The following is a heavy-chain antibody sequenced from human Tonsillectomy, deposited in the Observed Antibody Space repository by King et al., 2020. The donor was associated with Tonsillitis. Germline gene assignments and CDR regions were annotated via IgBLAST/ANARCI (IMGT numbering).Heavy chain of an antibody. CDR3: ARGNYYYGSGSYYNGYHFDY. J-gene: IGHJ4*02. CDR2: IYNSGST. D-gene: IGHD3-10*01. CDR1: GGSVSTGSYY. Sequence: VQLQESGPGLVKPSETLSLTCTVSGGSVSTGSYYWSRIRQPPGKGLEWIGYIYNSGSTNYNPSLKSRVTISLDTSKNQFTLKLSSVTAADTAVYYCARGNYYYGSGSYYNGYHFDYWGQGTLVTVSS. V-gene: IGHV4-61*01.